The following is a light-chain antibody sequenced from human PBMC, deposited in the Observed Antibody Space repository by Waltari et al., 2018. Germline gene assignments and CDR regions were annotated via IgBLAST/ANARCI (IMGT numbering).Light chain of an antibody. CDR2: IDRDGAH. J-gene: IGLJ2*01. CDR1: RDHTYYA. Sequence: QPVLTQSPSASASLGASVKLTSTLSRDHTYYAIAWHHQQPQKGPRFVMKIDRDGAHTKGDGIPDRFSGSTSGADRFLTISRLQPEDEGDYYCQTWGTGIFFGGGTKLTVL. CDR3: QTWGTGIF. V-gene: IGLV4-69*01.